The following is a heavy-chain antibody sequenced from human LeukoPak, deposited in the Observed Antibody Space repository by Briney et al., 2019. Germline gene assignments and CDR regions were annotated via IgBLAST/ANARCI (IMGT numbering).Heavy chain of an antibody. CDR1: GFTFSSYS. D-gene: IGHD3-10*01. J-gene: IGHJ4*02. Sequence: PGGSLRLSCAASGFTFSSYSMNWVRQAPGKGLGWVSTISTSSSYIHYADSVKGRFTISRDNARNSLYLQMNSLRAEDTAVYYCARGLGGVDYWGQGTLVTVSS. CDR2: ISTSSSYI. CDR3: ARGLGGVDY. V-gene: IGHV3-21*01.